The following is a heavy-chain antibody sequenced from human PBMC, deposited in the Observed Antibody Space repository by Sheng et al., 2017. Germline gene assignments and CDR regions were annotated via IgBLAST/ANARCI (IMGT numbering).Heavy chain of an antibody. CDR1: GGSISSGSYY. V-gene: IGHV4-61*09. J-gene: IGHJ3*02. CDR2: IYTSGST. Sequence: QVQLQESGPGLVKPSQTLSLTCTVSGGSISSGSYYWSWIRQPAGKGLEWIGHIYTSGSTNYNPSLKSRVTISVDTSKNQFSLKLSSVTAADTAVYYCARADCTGGVCYPFDAFDIWAKGQWSPSLQ. D-gene: IGHD2-8*02. CDR3: ARADCTGGVCYPFDAFDI.